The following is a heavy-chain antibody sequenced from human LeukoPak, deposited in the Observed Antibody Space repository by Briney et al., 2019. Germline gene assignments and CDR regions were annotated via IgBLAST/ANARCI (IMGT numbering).Heavy chain of an antibody. J-gene: IGHJ4*02. CDR2: IYYSGST. Sequence: PSETLSLTCTVSGGSISSSSYYWGWIRQPPGKGLEWIGSIYYSGSTYYNPSLKSRVTISVDTSKNQFSLKLSSVTAADTAVYYCANSPGGGSGWYFFDYWGQGTLVTVSS. D-gene: IGHD6-19*01. CDR1: GGSISSSSYY. CDR3: ANSPGGGSGWYFFDY. V-gene: IGHV4-39*01.